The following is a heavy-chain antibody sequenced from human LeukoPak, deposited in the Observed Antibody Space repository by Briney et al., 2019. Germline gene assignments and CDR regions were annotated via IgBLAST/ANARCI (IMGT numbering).Heavy chain of an antibody. Sequence: PGGSLGLSCAASGFTFSSYGMHWVRQAPGKGLEWVAFIRYDGSNKYYADSVKGRFTISRDNAKNSLYLQMNSLRAEDTAVYYCARAGSRYYYDSSGSYFDYWGQGTLVTVSS. J-gene: IGHJ4*02. CDR2: IRYDGSNK. CDR1: GFTFSSYG. CDR3: ARAGSRYYYDSSGSYFDY. V-gene: IGHV3-30*02. D-gene: IGHD3-22*01.